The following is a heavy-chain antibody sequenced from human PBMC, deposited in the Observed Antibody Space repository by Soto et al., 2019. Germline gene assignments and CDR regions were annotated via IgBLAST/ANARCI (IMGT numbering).Heavy chain of an antibody. CDR3: AKDGRYFDWLLFPANYFDY. V-gene: IGHV3-23*01. J-gene: IGHJ4*02. CDR1: GFTFSSYA. CDR2: ISGSGGST. D-gene: IGHD3-9*01. Sequence: GGSLRLSCAASGFTFSSYAMSWVRQAPGKGLEWVSAISGSGGSTYYADSVKGRFTISRDNSKNTLYLQMNSLRAEDTAVYYCAKDGRYFDWLLFPANYFDYWGQGTLVTVSS.